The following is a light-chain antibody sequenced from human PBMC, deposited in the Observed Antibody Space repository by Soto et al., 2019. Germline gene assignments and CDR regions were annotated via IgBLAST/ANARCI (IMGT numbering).Light chain of an antibody. Sequence: QSALTQPASVSGSPGQSITISCTGTSSDVCGYNYVSWYQHHPGKAPKLLIYDVSNRPSGVSNRFSGSKSDNTASLTISGLQPEDEADYYCSSYPTSNTRQIVFGTGTKVTVL. CDR3: SSYPTSNTRQIV. CDR2: DVS. J-gene: IGLJ1*01. V-gene: IGLV2-14*03. CDR1: SSDVCGYNY.